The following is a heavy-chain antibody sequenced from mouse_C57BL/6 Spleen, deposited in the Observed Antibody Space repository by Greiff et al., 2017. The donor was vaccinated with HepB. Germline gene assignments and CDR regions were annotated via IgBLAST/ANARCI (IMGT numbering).Heavy chain of an antibody. D-gene: IGHD4-1*01. V-gene: IGHV5-6*02. Sequence: EVKLMESGGDLVKPGGSLKLSCAASGFTFSSYGMSWVRQTPDKRLEWVATISSGGSYTYYPDSVKGRFTISRDNAKNTLYLQMSSLKSEDTAMYYCARRGDWDEGYFDVWGTGTTVTVSS. CDR2: ISSGGSYT. J-gene: IGHJ1*03. CDR3: ARRGDWDEGYFDV. CDR1: GFTFSSYG.